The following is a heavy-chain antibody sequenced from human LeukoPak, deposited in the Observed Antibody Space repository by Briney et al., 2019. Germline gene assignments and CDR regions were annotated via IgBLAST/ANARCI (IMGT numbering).Heavy chain of an antibody. CDR2: ISWNSGSI. CDR1: GFTFDDYA. Sequence: GGSLRLSCAASGFTFDDYAMHWVRQAPGKGLEWVSGISWNSGSIGYADSVKGRFTISRDNSKNTLYLQMNSLRAEDTAVYYCAKGRDYAFHIWGQGTMVTVSS. CDR3: AKGRDYAFHI. D-gene: IGHD3-10*01. J-gene: IGHJ3*02. V-gene: IGHV3-9*01.